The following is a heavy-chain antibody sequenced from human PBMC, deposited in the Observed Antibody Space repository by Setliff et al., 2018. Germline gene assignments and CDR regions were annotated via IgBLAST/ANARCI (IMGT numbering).Heavy chain of an antibody. V-gene: IGHV4-34*01. CDR2: INHRGST. Sequence: SETLSLTCAVYGDSFSDYYWSWIRQPPGKGLEWIEEINHRGSTNYSPSLRSRVTMSVDTSKNSLSLQMNGLRAEDTSVYFCASIDWGENFYNMDVWGKGTTVTVSS. CDR3: ASIDWGENFYNMDV. J-gene: IGHJ6*03. D-gene: IGHD7-27*01. CDR1: GDSFSDYY.